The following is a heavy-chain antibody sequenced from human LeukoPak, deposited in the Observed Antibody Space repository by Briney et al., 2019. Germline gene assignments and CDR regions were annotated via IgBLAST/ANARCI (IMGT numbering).Heavy chain of an antibody. CDR2: VYYSGST. CDR3: ARHQRSNIWYNAEAFDI. J-gene: IGHJ3*02. Sequence: SETLSLTCTVSGGSINSSNYYWGWIRQPPGTGLEWIGNVYYSGSTYYNPSLESRVTISVDTSKNQFSLKLISVTAIDTAVYYCARHQRSNIWYNAEAFDIWGQGTMVTVSS. D-gene: IGHD1-1*01. V-gene: IGHV4-39*01. CDR1: GGSINSSNYY.